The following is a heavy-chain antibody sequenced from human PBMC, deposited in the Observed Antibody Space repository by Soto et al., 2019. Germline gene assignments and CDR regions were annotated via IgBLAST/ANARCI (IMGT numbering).Heavy chain of an antibody. V-gene: IGHV3-21*01. CDR2: ISSSSSYI. CDR3: ASSRGMIYYFDY. CDR1: DFTFTIYD. D-gene: IGHD3-16*01. J-gene: IGHJ4*02. Sequence: PGGSLRLSCGDSDFTFTIYDMKWVRQAPGKGLEWVSSISSSSSYIYYADSVKGRFTISRDNAKNSLYLQMNSLRAEDTAVYYCASSRGMIYYFDYWGQGTLVTVSS.